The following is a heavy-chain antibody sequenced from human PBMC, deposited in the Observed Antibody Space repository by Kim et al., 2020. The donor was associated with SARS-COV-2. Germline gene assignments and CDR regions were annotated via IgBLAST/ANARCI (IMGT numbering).Heavy chain of an antibody. V-gene: IGHV3-13*04. CDR2: IGTAGDT. J-gene: IGHJ4*02. D-gene: IGHD6-19*01. CDR3: ARGWSSGLVDY. Sequence: GGSLRLSCAASGFTFSSYDMHWVRQATGKGLEWVSTIGTAGDTYYPGSVKGRFTISRENAKNSLYLQMHSLRAGDTAVYYCARGWSSGLVDYWGQGTLVTVSS. CDR1: GFTFSSYD.